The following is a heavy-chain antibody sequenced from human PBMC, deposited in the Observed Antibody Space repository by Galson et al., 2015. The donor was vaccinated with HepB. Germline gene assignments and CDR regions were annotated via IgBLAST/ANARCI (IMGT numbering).Heavy chain of an antibody. D-gene: IGHD3-22*01. CDR2: ISSSSSYI. CDR1: GFTFSSYS. CDR3: ASFVDSSGYYKVY. V-gene: IGHV3-21*01. J-gene: IGHJ4*02. Sequence: SLRLSCAASGFTFSSYSMNWVRQAPGKGLEWVSSISSSSSYIYYADSVKGRFTISRDNAKNSLYLQMHSLRAGDTAVYYCASFVDSSGYYKVYWGQGTLVTVSS.